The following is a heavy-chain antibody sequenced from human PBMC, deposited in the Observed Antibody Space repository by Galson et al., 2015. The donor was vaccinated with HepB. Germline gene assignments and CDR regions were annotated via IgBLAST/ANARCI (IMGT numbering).Heavy chain of an antibody. D-gene: IGHD3-10*01. CDR1: GFTFSSYA. CDR3: ARDTTSRLWFGESLDY. CDR2: ISYDGSNK. J-gene: IGHJ4*02. Sequence: SLRLSCAASGFTFSSYAMHWVRQAPGKGLEWVAVISYDGSNKYYADSVKGRFTISRDNSKNTLYLQMNSLRAEDTAVYYCARDTTSRLWFGESLDYWGQGTLVTVSS. V-gene: IGHV3-30*04.